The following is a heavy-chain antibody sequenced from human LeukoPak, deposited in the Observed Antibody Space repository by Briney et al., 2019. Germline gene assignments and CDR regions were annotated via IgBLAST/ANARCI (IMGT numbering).Heavy chain of an antibody. CDR1: GFTFSIYT. Sequence: PGRSLRLSCAASGFTFSIYTMSWVRQAPGKGLEWVSAINQGGDTSYAASVKGHFTISRDNSKNTLYLQMNSLRVEVTAVYFCAKSAVAVGLGAFDVWGRGTVVTVSS. D-gene: IGHD3-16*01. CDR2: INQGGDT. J-gene: IGHJ3*01. CDR3: AKSAVAVGLGAFDV. V-gene: IGHV3-23*01.